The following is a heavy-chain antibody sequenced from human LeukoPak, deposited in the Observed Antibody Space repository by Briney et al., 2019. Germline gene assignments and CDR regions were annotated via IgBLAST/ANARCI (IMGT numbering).Heavy chain of an antibody. Sequence: PGGSLRLSCAASGFIFNNYAMHWVRQAPGKGLEYVSAIGCNGDTSYYADSVKGRFTISRDNSKNTVYLQMGSLRTEDMAVYYCATRHEYSYPYWGQGTLVTVSS. D-gene: IGHD5-18*01. CDR2: IGCNGDTS. CDR3: ATRHEYSYPY. V-gene: IGHV3-64*02. CDR1: GFIFNNYA. J-gene: IGHJ4*02.